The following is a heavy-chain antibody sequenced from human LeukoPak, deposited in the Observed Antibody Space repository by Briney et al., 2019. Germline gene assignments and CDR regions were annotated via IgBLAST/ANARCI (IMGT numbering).Heavy chain of an antibody. CDR1: GFTFDAYA. J-gene: IGHJ4*02. V-gene: IGHV3-43*02. Sequence: GGSLRLSCAASGFTFDAYAMYWVRQAPGKGLECVSLISGDGGTTYYADSVKGRFTISRDNSKNSLYLQMNSLRNEDTPLYYCAKEHSSSGSVDYWGQGTLVTVSS. CDR2: ISGDGGTT. CDR3: AKEHSSSGSVDY. D-gene: IGHD1-26*01.